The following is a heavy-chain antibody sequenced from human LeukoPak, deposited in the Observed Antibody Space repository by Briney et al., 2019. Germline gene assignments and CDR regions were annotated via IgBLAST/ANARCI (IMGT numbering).Heavy chain of an antibody. Sequence: ASVKVSCKASGYTFINYAMNWVRQAPGQGLEWMGWINTNTGNPTYAQGFTGRFVFSLDTSVSTTYLQISSLKAEDTAVYYCARGPRSAFDIWGQGTMVTVSS. J-gene: IGHJ3*02. CDR1: GYTFINYA. CDR2: INTNTGNP. CDR3: ARGPRSAFDI. V-gene: IGHV7-4-1*02.